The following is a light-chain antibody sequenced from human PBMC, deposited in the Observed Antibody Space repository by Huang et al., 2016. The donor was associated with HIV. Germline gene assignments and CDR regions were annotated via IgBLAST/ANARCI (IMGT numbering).Light chain of an antibody. CDR3: MQALQTPRT. CDR2: LSS. V-gene: IGKV2-28*01. Sequence: DIVMTQSPLSLPVTPGEPASISCRSSQRLLHTNGYNYVDWYLQKSGQPPQLVIYLSSKRASGVPDRFSGSGSVTHFTLKISRVEAEDVGVYYCMQALQTPRTFGQGTRLEIK. CDR1: QRLLHTNGYNY. J-gene: IGKJ5*01.